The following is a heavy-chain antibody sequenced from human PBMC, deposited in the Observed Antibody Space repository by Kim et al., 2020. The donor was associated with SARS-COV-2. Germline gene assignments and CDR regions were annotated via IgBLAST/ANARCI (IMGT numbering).Heavy chain of an antibody. Sequence: SETLSLTCTVSRGSISGGSYYWTWIRQPPGRGLEWIGYIYYSGSTYYNPSLKSRVTISVDTSKNQFSLKLTSVTAADTAVYYCARGDLRSSWYPDWGQGSLVTVSS. CDR1: RGSISGGSYY. CDR3: ARGDLRSSWYPD. CDR2: IYYSGST. D-gene: IGHD6-19*01. J-gene: IGHJ4*02. V-gene: IGHV4-30-4*01.